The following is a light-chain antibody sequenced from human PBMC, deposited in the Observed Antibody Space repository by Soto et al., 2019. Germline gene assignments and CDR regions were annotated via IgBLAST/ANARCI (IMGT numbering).Light chain of an antibody. J-gene: IGLJ1*01. CDR1: SSDVGHYNY. CDR2: EVS. V-gene: IGLV2-14*01. Sequence: QSALTQPASVSASPGQSITMSCSGTSSDVGHYNYVSWYQQHPGKAPKLVIYEVSNRPSGVSSRFSGSKSGNTASLTISGLQAEDEADYYCSSYTSSSTYVFGTGTKVTV. CDR3: SSYTSSSTYV.